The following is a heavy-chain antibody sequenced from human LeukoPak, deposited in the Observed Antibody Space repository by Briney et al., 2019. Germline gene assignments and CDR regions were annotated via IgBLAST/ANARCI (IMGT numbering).Heavy chain of an antibody. V-gene: IGHV3-74*01. CDR2: INSNGSST. J-gene: IGHJ5*02. D-gene: IGHD3-22*01. Sequence: AGPLTLSCAASGFTISSYWMHWVRHAPGKGLVWVSHINSNGSSTSYADSVKGRFTISSDNAKNTQYLQMNSLRAEATAAYYASTVRRASSGYHPWGQGSLVTVSS. CDR1: GFTISSYW. CDR3: STVRRASSGYHP.